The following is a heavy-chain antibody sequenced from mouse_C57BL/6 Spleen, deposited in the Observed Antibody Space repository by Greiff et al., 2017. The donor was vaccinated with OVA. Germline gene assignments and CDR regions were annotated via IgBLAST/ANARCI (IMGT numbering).Heavy chain of an antibody. J-gene: IGHJ4*01. CDR2: INYDGSST. CDR3: ARGGDYDDYAMDY. Sequence: EVKLVESEGGLVQPGSSMKLSCTASGFTFSDYYMAWVRQVPEKGLEWVANINYDGSSTYYLDSLKSRFIISRDNAKNILYLQMSSLKSEDTATYYCARGGDYDDYAMDYWGQGTSVTVSS. V-gene: IGHV5-16*01. CDR1: GFTFSDYY. D-gene: IGHD2-4*01.